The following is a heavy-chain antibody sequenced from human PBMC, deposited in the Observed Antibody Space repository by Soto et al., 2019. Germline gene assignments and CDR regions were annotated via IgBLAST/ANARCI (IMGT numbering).Heavy chain of an antibody. J-gene: IGHJ6*03. V-gene: IGHV3-74*01. Sequence: GGSLRLSCAASGFTFSTYWMHWVRQAPGKGLLWVSRINPDGSTTSYADSVKGRFTISRDNAENTLYLQMNSLRVEDTAVYYCARFNRDYYYYYMDVWGKGTTVTVSS. CDR2: INPDGSTT. CDR1: GFTFSTYW. CDR3: ARFNRDYYYYYMDV.